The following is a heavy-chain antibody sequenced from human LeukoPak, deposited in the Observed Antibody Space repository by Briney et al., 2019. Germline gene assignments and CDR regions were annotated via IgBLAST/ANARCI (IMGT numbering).Heavy chain of an antibody. CDR1: GYTFTSYD. V-gene: IGHV1-8*01. J-gene: IGHJ4*02. CDR2: MNPNSGNT. CDR3: ARGPHITMVRGVFDY. D-gene: IGHD3-10*01. Sequence: ASVKVSCKASGYTFTSYDINWVRQATGQGLEWMGWMNPNSGNTGYAQKFQGRVTMTRDTSISTAYMELSRLRSDDTAVYYCARGPHITMVRGVFDYWGQGTLVTVSS.